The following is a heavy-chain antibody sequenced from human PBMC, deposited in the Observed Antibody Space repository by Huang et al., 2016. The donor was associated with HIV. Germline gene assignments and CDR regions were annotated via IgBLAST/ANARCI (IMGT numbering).Heavy chain of an antibody. Sequence: QVQLQQWGAGLLKPSEPLSLTGAVYGGSFSGYYWSWIRQPPGKGLEWIGEINHSGSTNNNPSLKSRVTISVDTSKNQFSLKLSAVTAADTAVYYCARGNFDWLHYWGQGTLVTVSS. CDR1: GGSFSGYY. CDR3: ARGNFDWLHY. CDR2: INHSGST. V-gene: IGHV4-34*01. J-gene: IGHJ4*02. D-gene: IGHD3-9*01.